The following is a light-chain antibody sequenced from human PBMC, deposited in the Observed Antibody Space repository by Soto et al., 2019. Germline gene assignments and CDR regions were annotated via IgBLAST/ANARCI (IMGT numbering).Light chain of an antibody. V-gene: IGKV3-20*01. CDR3: HQYGTSPQT. CDR2: ASS. J-gene: IGKJ1*01. Sequence: EIVLTQSPGTLSLSPGERGTLSCRASQNLGTLYLAWFQQKSGQAPRLLIYASSRRATDIPDRFSGSGSGTDFTLTISRLEPEDFAVYYCHQYGTSPQTFGQGTKV. CDR1: QNLGTLY.